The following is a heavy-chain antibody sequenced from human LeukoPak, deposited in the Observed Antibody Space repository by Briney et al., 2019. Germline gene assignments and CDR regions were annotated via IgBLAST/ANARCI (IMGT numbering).Heavy chain of an antibody. V-gene: IGHV3-74*01. CDR2: INPDGSTT. D-gene: IGHD3-22*01. J-gene: IGHJ4*02. CDR3: ARASYYYDSSPTGDY. Sequence: GGSLRLSCAASGFTFTNYWMFWVRQAPGKGLVWVSGINPDGSTTTYADSVKGRFTISRENAKSTLYLHMNILRVEDTAVYFCARASYYYDSSPTGDYWGQGTLVTVSS. CDR1: GFTFTNYW.